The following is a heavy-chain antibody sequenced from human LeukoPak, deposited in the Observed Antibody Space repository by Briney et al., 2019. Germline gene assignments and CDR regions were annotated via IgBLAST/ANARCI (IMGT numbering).Heavy chain of an antibody. CDR1: GFIFSIQA. CDR2: ISGSGGST. D-gene: IGHD5-24*01. V-gene: IGHV3-23*01. Sequence: GGSLSLSCIPSGFIFSIQAMSWVRHAPGKGLEWVSAISGSGGSTYYADSVKGRFTISRDNSKNTLYLQMNSLRAEDTAVYFCAKGRDAPYYFDYWGQGTLVTVSS. J-gene: IGHJ4*02. CDR3: AKGRDAPYYFDY.